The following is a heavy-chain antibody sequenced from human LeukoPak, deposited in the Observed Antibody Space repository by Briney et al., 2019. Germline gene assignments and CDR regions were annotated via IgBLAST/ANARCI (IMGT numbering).Heavy chain of an antibody. J-gene: IGHJ4*02. CDR2: IYYSGST. D-gene: IGHD3-22*01. V-gene: IGHV4-59*12. CDR1: GGSISSYY. Sequence: SETLSLTCTVSGGSISSYYWSWIRQPPGKGLEWIGYIYYSGSTNYNPSLKSRVTISVDRSKNQFSLKLSSVTAADTAVYYCASFRVIRYKYFDYWGQGTLVTVSS. CDR3: ASFRVIRYKYFDY.